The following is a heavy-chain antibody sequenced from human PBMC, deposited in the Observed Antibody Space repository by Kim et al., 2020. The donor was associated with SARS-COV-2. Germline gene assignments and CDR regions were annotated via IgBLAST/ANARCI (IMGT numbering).Heavy chain of an antibody. CDR3: ARSRWLDFDY. D-gene: IGHD6-19*01. J-gene: IGHJ4*02. CDR2: NT. Sequence: NTNYAQKLQGRVTMTTDTSTSTAYMELRSLRSDDTAVYYCARSRWLDFDYWGQGTLVTVSS. V-gene: IGHV1-18*01.